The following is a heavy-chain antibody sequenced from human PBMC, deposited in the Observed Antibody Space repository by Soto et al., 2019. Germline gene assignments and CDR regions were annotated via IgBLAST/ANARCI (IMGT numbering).Heavy chain of an antibody. J-gene: IGHJ5*02. CDR1: GGTFSSYA. V-gene: IGHV1-69*13. D-gene: IGHD3-10*01. CDR2: IIPIFGTA. CDR3: ARDTVTMVRGNPDSFPGA. Sequence: SVKVSCKASGGTFSSYAISWVRQAPGQGLEWMGGIIPIFGTANYAQKFQGRVTITADESTSTAYMELSSLRSEDTAVYYCARDTVTMVRGNPDSFPGAWGQGSLVTVSS.